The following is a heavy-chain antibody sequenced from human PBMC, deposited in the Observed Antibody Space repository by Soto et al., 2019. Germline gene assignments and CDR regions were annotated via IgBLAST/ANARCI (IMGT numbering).Heavy chain of an antibody. Sequence: ASVKVSCKTSGYMFTRSAMHWVRQAPGQRLEWMGWISGDSGNTKYSPKLQDRVTITRDTSASTAYMELSSLTSEDTALYYCARDGVAAGNINFDYWGQGTLVTVS. D-gene: IGHD6-19*01. CDR3: ARDGVAAGNINFDY. CDR1: GYMFTRSA. V-gene: IGHV1-3*01. CDR2: ISGDSGNT. J-gene: IGHJ4*01.